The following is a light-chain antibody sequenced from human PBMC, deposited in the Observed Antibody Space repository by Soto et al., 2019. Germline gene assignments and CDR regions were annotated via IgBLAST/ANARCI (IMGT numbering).Light chain of an antibody. CDR1: QSVNSNF. V-gene: IGKV3-20*01. J-gene: IGKJ1*01. Sequence: EIVLTQSPGTLSLSPGERATLSCRASQSVNSNFLAWYQQKPGQAPRLLIYGASNRATGIPDRFSGSGSGTDFTLTISRLEPEDFAVYYCQQYGSSATFGQGTKVDIK. CDR3: QQYGSSAT. CDR2: GAS.